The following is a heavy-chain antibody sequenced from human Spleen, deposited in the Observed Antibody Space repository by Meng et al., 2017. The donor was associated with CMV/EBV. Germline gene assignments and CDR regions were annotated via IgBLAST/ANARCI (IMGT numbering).Heavy chain of an antibody. V-gene: IGHV3-21*05. CDR1: GFTFRSYS. J-gene: IGHJ4*02. CDR3: ARVCDY. CDR2: IDRSSSYM. Sequence: GESLKISCAASGFTFRSYSMNWIRQASGKGPEWVSFIDRSSSYMYYADSVKGRFTISRDNAKNALYLQMNSLRVEDTAVYYCARVCDYWGQGSLVTVSS.